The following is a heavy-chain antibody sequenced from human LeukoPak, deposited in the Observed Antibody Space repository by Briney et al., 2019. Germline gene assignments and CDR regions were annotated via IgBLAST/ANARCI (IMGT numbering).Heavy chain of an antibody. J-gene: IGHJ4*02. CDR3: VKEMGSSWYFFDF. CDR2: INVSGGST. D-gene: IGHD6-13*01. Sequence: PGRSLRLSSAASGLTLSRYAMSWVRQAPGKGREWVSGINVSGGSTNYADSVKGRFTISRDNSKSTLFLQTNSLRAEDTAVYYCVKEMGSSWYFFDFWGQGTLVTVSS. CDR1: GLTLSRYA. V-gene: IGHV3-23*01.